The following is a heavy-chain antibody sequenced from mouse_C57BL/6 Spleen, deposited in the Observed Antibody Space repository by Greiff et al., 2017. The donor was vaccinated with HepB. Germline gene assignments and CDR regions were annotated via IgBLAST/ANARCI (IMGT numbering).Heavy chain of an antibody. CDR3: TEGTFYAMDY. CDR2: IRLKSDNYAT. J-gene: IGHJ4*01. Sequence: EVKLMESGGGLVQPGGSMKLSCVASGFTFSNYWMNWVRQSPEKGLEWVAQIRLKSDNYATHYAESVKGRFTISRDDSKSSVYLQMNNLRAEDTGIYYCTEGTFYAMDYWGQGTSVTVSS. V-gene: IGHV6-3*01. CDR1: GFTFSNYW.